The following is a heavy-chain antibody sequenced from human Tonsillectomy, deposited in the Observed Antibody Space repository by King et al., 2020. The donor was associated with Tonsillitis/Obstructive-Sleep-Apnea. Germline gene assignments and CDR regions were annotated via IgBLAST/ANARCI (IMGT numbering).Heavy chain of an antibody. D-gene: IGHD2-2*01. CDR1: GFTFSTYW. Sequence: VQLVESGGGLVQPGGSLRLSCAASGFTFSTYWMYWVRQAPGKGLVYVSRINDDGKSTKYADSVKGRFTISRDNAKGTLYLQMNSLRAEDTAVYYCARGGSKGSIDYWGQGTLVTVSS. V-gene: IGHV3-74*01. CDR3: ARGGSKGSIDY. CDR2: INDDGKST. J-gene: IGHJ4*02.